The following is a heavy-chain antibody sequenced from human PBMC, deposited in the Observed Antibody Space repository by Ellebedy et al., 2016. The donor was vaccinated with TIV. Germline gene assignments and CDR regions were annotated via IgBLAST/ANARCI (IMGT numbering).Heavy chain of an antibody. D-gene: IGHD3-3*02. V-gene: IGHV4-39*07. CDR3: ARILPVSFSTAFDI. J-gene: IGHJ3*02. Sequence: MPSETLSLTCTVSGGSINSDPYYWGWIRQPQGKGLEWIGSIYYGGSNFASPSLKSRVIISVDRSINQFSLKLSSVTAADTAVYFCARILPVSFSTAFDIWGPGTMVTVSS. CDR1: GGSINSDPYY. CDR2: IYYGGSN.